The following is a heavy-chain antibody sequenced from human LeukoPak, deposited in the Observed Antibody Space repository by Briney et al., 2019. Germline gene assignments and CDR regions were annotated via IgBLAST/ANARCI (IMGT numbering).Heavy chain of an antibody. CDR1: GFTFSDYY. Sequence: GGSLRLSCATSGFTFSDYYMSWIRQAPGKGLEWVSYISSSSSYTNYADSVKGRFTISRDNAKNSLYLQMNSLRAEDTAVYYCARDSGSIAVAGTDYWGQGTLVTVSS. CDR2: ISSSSSYT. J-gene: IGHJ4*02. D-gene: IGHD6-19*01. V-gene: IGHV3-11*05. CDR3: ARDSGSIAVAGTDY.